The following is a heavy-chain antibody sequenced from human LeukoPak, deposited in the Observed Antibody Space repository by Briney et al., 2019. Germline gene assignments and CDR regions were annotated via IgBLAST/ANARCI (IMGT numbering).Heavy chain of an antibody. J-gene: IGHJ4*02. D-gene: IGHD3-3*01. CDR2: IKQDGSEK. Sequence: GGSLRLSCAASGFTFSSYWMSWVRQAPGKGLEWVANIKQDGSEKYYVDSVKGRFTISRDNTKNSLYLQMNSLRAEDTAVFYCARDQYDTWSRRGNFDSWGQGTLVIVPS. CDR3: ARDQYDTWSRRGNFDS. V-gene: IGHV3-7*03. CDR1: GFTFSSYW.